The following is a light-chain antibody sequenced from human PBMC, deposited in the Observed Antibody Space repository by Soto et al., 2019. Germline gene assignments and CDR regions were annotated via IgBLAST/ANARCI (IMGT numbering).Light chain of an antibody. CDR1: SSNIGSNY. J-gene: IGLJ3*02. CDR2: RNN. CDR3: AAWDDSLSGWV. V-gene: IGLV1-47*01. Sequence: QLVLTQPPSASGTPGQRVTISCSGSSSNIGSNYVYWYQQLPGTAPKLLIYRNNQRPSGVPDRFSGSKSGTSASLAISGLRSEDEADYYCAAWDDSLSGWVFSGGTKVTVL.